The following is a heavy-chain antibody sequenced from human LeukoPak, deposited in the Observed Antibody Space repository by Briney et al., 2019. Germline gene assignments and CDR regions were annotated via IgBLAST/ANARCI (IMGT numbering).Heavy chain of an antibody. Sequence: ASVKVSCKASGYTFTSYGISWVRQAPGQGLEWMGWISAYNGNTNYAQKLQGRVTMTTDTSTSTAYMELGSLRSDDTAVYFCARDDCSGGSCYLAYWGQGTLVTVSS. J-gene: IGHJ4*02. CDR3: ARDDCSGGSCYLAY. CDR2: ISAYNGNT. V-gene: IGHV1-18*01. D-gene: IGHD2-15*01. CDR1: GYTFTSYG.